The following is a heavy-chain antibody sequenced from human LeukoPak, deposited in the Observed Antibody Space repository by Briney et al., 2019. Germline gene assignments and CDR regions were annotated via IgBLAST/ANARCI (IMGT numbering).Heavy chain of an antibody. CDR2: IRYDGSNK. CDR1: GFTFSSYG. J-gene: IGHJ4*02. Sequence: PGGSLRLSCAASGFTFSSYGMHWVRQAPGKGLEWVAFIRYDGSNKYYADSVKGRFTISRDNSKNTLYLQMNSLRAEDTAVYYRAKSGYSYGYSFDYWGQGTLVTVSS. V-gene: IGHV3-30*02. D-gene: IGHD5-18*01. CDR3: AKSGYSYGYSFDY.